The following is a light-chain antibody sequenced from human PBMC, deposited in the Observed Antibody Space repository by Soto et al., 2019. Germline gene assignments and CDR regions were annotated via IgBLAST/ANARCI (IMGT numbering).Light chain of an antibody. Sequence: QSALTQPPSASGSPGQSVTISCTGTSSDVGGYNYVSWYQQYPGKAPKLMIYEVSKRPSGVPDRFSGSKSGNTASLTVSGLQAEDEADYYCCSYAGRNREVFGTGTSSPS. CDR2: EVS. CDR1: SSDVGGYNY. J-gene: IGLJ1*01. CDR3: CSYAGRNREV. V-gene: IGLV2-8*01.